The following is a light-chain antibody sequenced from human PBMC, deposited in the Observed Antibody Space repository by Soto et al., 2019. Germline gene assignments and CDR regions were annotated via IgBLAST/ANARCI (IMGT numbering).Light chain of an antibody. CDR1: SSDVGGYNY. CDR2: DVS. V-gene: IGLV2-14*03. Sequence: QSALTQPASVSGSPGQSISISCTGTSSDVGGYNYVSWYQQHPGKAPKLMIFDVSDRPSGVSSRFSGSKSDNTASLAISGLQAEDEADYYCSSYTTSNTYVFGTGTKVTVL. CDR3: SSYTTSNTYV. J-gene: IGLJ1*01.